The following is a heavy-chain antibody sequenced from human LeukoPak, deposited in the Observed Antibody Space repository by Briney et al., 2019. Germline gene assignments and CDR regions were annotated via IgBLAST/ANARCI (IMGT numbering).Heavy chain of an antibody. J-gene: IGHJ4*02. Sequence: DPSETLSLTCSVSGGSISSGGYYRSSIRQHPGKGLEWIGYIYYSGSTLYNPSLTSRVFISADTSKNQFSLKLTSVTAADTAVYYCARDTLYGVEHYYDYWGQGTLVTVSS. CDR2: IYYSGST. V-gene: IGHV4-61*08. D-gene: IGHD3-3*01. CDR1: GGSISSGGYY. CDR3: ARDTLYGVEHYYDY.